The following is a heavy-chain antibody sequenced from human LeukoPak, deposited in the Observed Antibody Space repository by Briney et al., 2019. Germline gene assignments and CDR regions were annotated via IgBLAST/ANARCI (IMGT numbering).Heavy chain of an antibody. CDR2: ISSSSSYI. CDR1: GFTFSSYS. V-gene: IGHV3-21*01. Sequence: PGGSLRLSCAASGFTFSSYSMNWVRQAPGKGLEWVSSISSSSSYIYYADSVKGRFTISRDNAKNSLYLQMNSLRAEDTAVYYCARDRGEDSGGSRRAFDIWGQGTMVTVSS. D-gene: IGHD2-15*01. J-gene: IGHJ3*02. CDR3: ARDRGEDSGGSRRAFDI.